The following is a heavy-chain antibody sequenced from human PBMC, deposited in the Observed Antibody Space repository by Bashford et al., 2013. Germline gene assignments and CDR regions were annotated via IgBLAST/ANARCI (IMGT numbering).Heavy chain of an antibody. V-gene: IGHV1-18*01. J-gene: IGHJ3*02. D-gene: IGHD5-18*01. Sequence: WVRQAPGQGLEWMGWISAYNGNTNYAQKLQGRVTMTTDTSTSTAYMELRSLRSDDTAVYYCARGDFSYGYPGLPLNIWGQGTMVTVSS. CDR2: ISAYNGNT. CDR3: ARGDFSYGYPGLPLNI.